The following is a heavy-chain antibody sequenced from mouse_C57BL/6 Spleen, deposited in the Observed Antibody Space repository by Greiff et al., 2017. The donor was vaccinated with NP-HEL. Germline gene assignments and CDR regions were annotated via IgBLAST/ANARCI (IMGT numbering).Heavy chain of an antibody. CDR3: ARPDYYGSSYYAMDY. CDR1: GYTFTSYW. CDR2: IDPSDSYT. V-gene: IGHV1-59*01. Sequence: QVQLKQPGAELVRPGTSVKLSCKASGYTFTSYWMHWVKQRPGQGLEWIGVIDPSDSYTNYNQKFKGKATLTVDTSSSTAYMQLSSLTSEDSAVYYCARPDYYGSSYYAMDYWGQGTSVTVSS. J-gene: IGHJ4*01. D-gene: IGHD1-1*01.